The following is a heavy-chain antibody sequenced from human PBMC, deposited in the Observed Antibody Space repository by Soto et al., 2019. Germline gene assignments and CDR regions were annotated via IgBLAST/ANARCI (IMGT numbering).Heavy chain of an antibody. J-gene: IGHJ3*02. V-gene: IGHV3-7*01. CDR1: GFTFSSYW. CDR3: ARDRGDWSGGSCWLGAFDS. D-gene: IGHD2-15*01. Sequence: EVQLVESGGGLVQPGGSLRLSCAASGFTFSSYWMSWVRQAPGKGLEWVANIKQDGSEKYYVDSVKGRFTISRDNAKNPLYLQTNSLRAEDTAVYYCARDRGDWSGGSCWLGAFDSWGQGTMVTVSS. CDR2: IKQDGSEK.